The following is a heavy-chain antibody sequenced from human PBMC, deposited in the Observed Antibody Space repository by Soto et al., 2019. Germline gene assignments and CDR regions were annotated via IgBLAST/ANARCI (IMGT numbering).Heavy chain of an antibody. CDR3: ARGASDFWGGYPEIHFFDS. CDR1: EFTFSTYP. D-gene: IGHD3-3*01. J-gene: IGHJ4*02. V-gene: IGHV3-30-3*01. CDR2: ISHDEGNK. Sequence: GGSLRLSCEASEFTFSTYPMHWVRQAPGKGLEWVAVISHDEGNKYYGDSMKGRFTISRDNSKNTLYLQMNSLRGDDTAVYYCARGASDFWGGYPEIHFFDSWGQGTLVTVSS.